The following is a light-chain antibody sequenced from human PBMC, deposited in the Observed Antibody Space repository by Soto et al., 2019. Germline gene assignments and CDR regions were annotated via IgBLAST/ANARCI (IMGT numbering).Light chain of an antibody. Sequence: DVQMTQSPSTLSASVGDRVTITCRASQTIGSLLAWYQQKPGKAPNLLIYKASSLESGVPSRCSGSGFGTEFTFTITGLQPDDFATYYCQHYNSWAFGQGTKVEI. CDR1: QTIGSL. CDR3: QHYNSWA. J-gene: IGKJ1*01. V-gene: IGKV1-5*03. CDR2: KAS.